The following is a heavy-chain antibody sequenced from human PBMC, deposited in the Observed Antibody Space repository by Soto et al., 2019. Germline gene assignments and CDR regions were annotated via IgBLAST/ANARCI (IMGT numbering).Heavy chain of an antibody. CDR1: GYSFTSYW. CDR2: IYPGDSDT. CDR3: ARTATTVTTSATFDY. D-gene: IGHD4-17*01. Sequence: GESLKISCKGSGYSFTSYWIGWVRQMPGKGLEWMGIIYPGDSDTRYSPSFQGQVTISADKSISTAYLQWSSLKASDTAMYYCARTATTVTTSATFDYWGQGTLVTVSS. J-gene: IGHJ4*02. V-gene: IGHV5-51*01.